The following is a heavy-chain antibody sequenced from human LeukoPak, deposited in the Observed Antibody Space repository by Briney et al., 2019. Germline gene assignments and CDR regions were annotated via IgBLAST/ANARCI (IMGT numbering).Heavy chain of an antibody. CDR1: GFRFGGFS. Sequence: GGSLRLSCAASGFRFGGFSMNWVRQAPGKGLEWISYISTTSSATYYAASVKGRFTISRDNAKNSLYLQMNSLRAEDTAVYYCARDFNMGYDFDYWGQGTLVTVSS. V-gene: IGHV3-48*01. CDR3: ARDFNMGYDFDY. D-gene: IGHD1-1*01. CDR2: ISTTSSAT. J-gene: IGHJ4*02.